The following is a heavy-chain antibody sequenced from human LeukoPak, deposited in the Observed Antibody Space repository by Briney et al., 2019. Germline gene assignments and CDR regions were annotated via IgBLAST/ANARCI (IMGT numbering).Heavy chain of an antibody. CDR1: GGSISSSNW. Sequence: SGTLSLTCAVSGGSISSSNWWSWVRQPPGKGLEWIGEIYHSGSTNYNPSLKSRVTISVDKSKNQFSLKLSSVTAADTAVYYCARRRYSGSYSENYWGQGTLVTVSS. CDR3: ARRRYSGSYSENY. CDR2: IYHSGST. V-gene: IGHV4-4*02. J-gene: IGHJ4*02. D-gene: IGHD1-26*01.